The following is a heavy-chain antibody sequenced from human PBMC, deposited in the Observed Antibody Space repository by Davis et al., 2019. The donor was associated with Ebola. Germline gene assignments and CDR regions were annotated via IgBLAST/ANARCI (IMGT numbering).Heavy chain of an antibody. CDR2: VAFGWST. J-gene: IGHJ4*02. D-gene: IGHD6-19*01. CDR1: GVSISGYH. V-gene: IGHV4-59*01. CDR3: AGSLYGSGLPSVGY. Sequence: MPSETLSLTCTVSGVSISGYHCTWIPQHPGPGLAGLGYVAFGWSTDSNPPLKSRVTISIDTSKNQVSLKLNSVTAADTAVYYCAGSLYGSGLPSVGYWGQGTLVTVSS.